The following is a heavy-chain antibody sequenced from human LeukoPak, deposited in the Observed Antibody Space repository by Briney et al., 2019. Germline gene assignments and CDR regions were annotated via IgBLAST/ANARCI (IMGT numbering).Heavy chain of an antibody. CDR3: AKDGPGLGTVDY. CDR1: GDSVSSNTAA. J-gene: IGHJ4*02. D-gene: IGHD3-10*01. CDR2: TYYRSKWYN. V-gene: IGHV6-1*01. Sequence: SQTLSLTYAISGDSVSSNTAAWHWIRQSPSRGLEWLGRTYYRSKWYNDYAVSVKSRITINPDTSKNQFSLQLNSVTPEDTAIYYCAKDGPGLGTVDYWGQGTLVTVSS.